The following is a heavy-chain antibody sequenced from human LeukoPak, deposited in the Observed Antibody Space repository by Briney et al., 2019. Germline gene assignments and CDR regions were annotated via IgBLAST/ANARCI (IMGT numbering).Heavy chain of an antibody. CDR2: ISSSSSYI. D-gene: IGHD6-13*01. V-gene: IGHV3-21*04. J-gene: IGHJ4*02. CDR1: GFTFSSYN. CDR3: AKDQKSIAATGYDY. Sequence: PGGSLRLSCAASGFTFSSYNMNWVRQAPGKGLEWVSSISSSSSYIYYADSVKGRFTISRDNSKNTLFLQMNSLRADDTAVYFCAKDQKSIAATGYDYWGQGTMVTVSS.